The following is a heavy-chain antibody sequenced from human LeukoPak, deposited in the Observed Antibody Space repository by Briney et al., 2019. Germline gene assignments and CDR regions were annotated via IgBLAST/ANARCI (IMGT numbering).Heavy chain of an antibody. CDR1: GGTFSSYA. Sequence: SVKVSCKASGGTFSSYAISWVRQAPGQGLEWMGGIIPIFGTANYAQKFQGRVTITTDESTSTAYMELSSLRSEGTAVYYCAGDYYGSGRLFDYWGQGTLVTVSS. D-gene: IGHD3-10*01. V-gene: IGHV1-69*05. CDR3: AGDYYGSGRLFDY. CDR2: IIPIFGTA. J-gene: IGHJ4*02.